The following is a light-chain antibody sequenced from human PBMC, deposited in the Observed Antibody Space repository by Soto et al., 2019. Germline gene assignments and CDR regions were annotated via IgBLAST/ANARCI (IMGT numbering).Light chain of an antibody. V-gene: IGKV3-15*01. CDR2: GAS. CDR3: QQYNDWPPKQYT. CDR1: QSVSGN. J-gene: IGKJ2*01. Sequence: EIVMTQSPATLSVSTGARANLSCRGSQSVSGNLAWYQHKPGQAPRLLIYGASTRATGIPARFSASGSGTEFSLTISSLQSEDFAVYYCQQYNDWPPKQYTFGQGTKLEIK.